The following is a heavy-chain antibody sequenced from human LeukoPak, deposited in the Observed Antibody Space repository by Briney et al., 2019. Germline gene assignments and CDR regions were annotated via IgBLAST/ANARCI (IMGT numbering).Heavy chain of an antibody. CDR3: ARGDGIGGNAPFDY. Sequence: PSQTLSLTCTVSGGSISSGGYYWSWIRQHPGKGLEWIGYIYYSGSTYYNPSLKSRVTISVDTSKNQFSLKLSSVTAADTAVYYCARGDGIGGNAPFDYWGQGTLVTVSS. D-gene: IGHD4-23*01. CDR2: IYYSGST. J-gene: IGHJ4*02. V-gene: IGHV4-31*03. CDR1: GGSISSGGYY.